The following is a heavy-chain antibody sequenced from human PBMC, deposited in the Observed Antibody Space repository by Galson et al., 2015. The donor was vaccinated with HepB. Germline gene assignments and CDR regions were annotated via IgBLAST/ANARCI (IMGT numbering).Heavy chain of an antibody. D-gene: IGHD6-19*01. CDR1: GFTFSSYA. J-gene: IGHJ4*02. CDR2: ISYDGSNK. Sequence: SLRLSCAASGFTFSSYAMHWVRQAPGKGLEWVAVISYDGSNKYYADSVKGRFTISRDNSKNTLYLQMNSLRAEDTAVYYCARASLSSGSGWSFDYWGQGTLVTVSS. V-gene: IGHV3-30*04. CDR3: ARASLSSGSGWSFDY.